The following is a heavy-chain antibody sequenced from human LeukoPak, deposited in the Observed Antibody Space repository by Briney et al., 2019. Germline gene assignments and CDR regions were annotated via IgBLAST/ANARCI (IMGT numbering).Heavy chain of an antibody. CDR3: ARGAGLYSSGWYVRPFDY. J-gene: IGHJ4*02. D-gene: IGHD6-19*01. V-gene: IGHV1-2*04. Sequence: ASEKVSCKASGYTFTGYYMHWVRQAPGQGLEWMGWINPNSGGTNYAQKFQGWVTMTRDTSISTAYMELSRLRSDDTAVYYCARGAGLYSSGWYVRPFDYWGQGTLVTVSS. CDR2: INPNSGGT. CDR1: GYTFTGYY.